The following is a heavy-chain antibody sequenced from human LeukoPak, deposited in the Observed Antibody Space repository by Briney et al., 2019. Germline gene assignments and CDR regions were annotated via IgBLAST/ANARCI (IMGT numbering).Heavy chain of an antibody. J-gene: IGHJ5*02. Sequence: PSQTLSLTCTVSGGSISSGSYYWSWIRQPAGRGLEWIGRIDSSGNTNYNPSLKSRVTMSLDTSKNQFSLKLSSVTAADTAVYYCAREALPNGVWRVGWFDPWGQGTLVTVFS. D-gene: IGHD2-8*01. CDR1: GGSISSGSYY. CDR3: AREALPNGVWRVGWFDP. CDR2: IDSSGNT. V-gene: IGHV4-61*02.